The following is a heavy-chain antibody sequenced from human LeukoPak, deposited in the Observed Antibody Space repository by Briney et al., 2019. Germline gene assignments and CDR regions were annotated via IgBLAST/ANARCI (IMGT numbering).Heavy chain of an antibody. CDR2: IYYSGST. Sequence: SETLSLTCTVSGGSISSYYWSWIRQPPGKGLEWIGYIYYSGSTNYNPSLQSRVTISVDTSKNQFSLKLSSVTAADTAVYYCARCRDDYVWGSYRQSDAFDIWGQGTMVTVSS. D-gene: IGHD3-16*02. CDR3: ARCRDDYVWGSYRQSDAFDI. V-gene: IGHV4-59*01. J-gene: IGHJ3*02. CDR1: GGSISSYY.